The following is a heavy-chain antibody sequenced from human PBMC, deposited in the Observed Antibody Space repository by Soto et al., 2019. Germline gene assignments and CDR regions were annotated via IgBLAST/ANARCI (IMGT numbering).Heavy chain of an antibody. CDR1: GYTFTSYD. CDR3: AREKSSWYDY. V-gene: IGHV1-8*01. D-gene: IGHD6-13*01. J-gene: IGHJ4*02. Sequence: QVQLVQSGAEVKKPGASVKVSCKASGYTFTSYDINWVRQATGQGLEWMGWMNPNSGNTGYAQKFQGRITMTRKTSISTAYMELSSLRSEDTGLYYCAREKSSWYDYWGQGTLVTVSS. CDR2: MNPNSGNT.